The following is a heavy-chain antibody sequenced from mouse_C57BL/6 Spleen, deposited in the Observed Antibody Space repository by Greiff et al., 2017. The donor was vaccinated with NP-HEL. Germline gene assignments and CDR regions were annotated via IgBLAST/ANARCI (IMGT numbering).Heavy chain of an antibody. J-gene: IGHJ1*03. D-gene: IGHD1-1*01. CDR2: ISGGGGNT. Sequence: VQLKQSGGGLVKPGGSLKLSCAASGFTFSSYTMSWVRQTPEKRLEWVATISGGGGNTYYPDSVKGRFTISRDNAKNTLYLQMSSLRSEDTALYYCARPLLRFWYFDVWGTGTTVTVSS. CDR3: ARPLLRFWYFDV. V-gene: IGHV5-9*01. CDR1: GFTFSSYT.